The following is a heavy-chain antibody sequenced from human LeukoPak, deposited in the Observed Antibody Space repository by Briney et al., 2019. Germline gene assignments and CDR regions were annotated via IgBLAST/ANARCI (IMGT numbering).Heavy chain of an antibody. J-gene: IGHJ4*01. CDR3: ATTFSDILTPSYVFDF. D-gene: IGHD3-9*01. CDR2: IHYHENT. CDR1: GGSVTSGSHY. Sequence: SETLSLTCSVSGGSVTSGSHYWIWIRQPPGKGLEWIGSIHYHENTYSNPPLKSRVSMSIDTSKNQFSLNLSSVSAADTAVFYCATTFSDILTPSYVFDFWGRGSLVTVSS. V-gene: IGHV4-39*01.